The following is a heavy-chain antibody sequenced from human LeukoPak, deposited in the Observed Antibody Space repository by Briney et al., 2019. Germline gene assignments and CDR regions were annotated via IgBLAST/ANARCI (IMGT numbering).Heavy chain of an antibody. CDR3: ARSGMDGMDV. Sequence: ASVKVSCKASGYTLTSYYMHWARQAPGQGLEWMGIINPSGGSTSYAQKFQGRVTMTRDTSTSTVYMELSSLRSEDTAVYYCARSGMDGMDVWGQGTTVTVSS. V-gene: IGHV1-46*01. CDR2: INPSGGST. D-gene: IGHD3-10*01. J-gene: IGHJ6*02. CDR1: GYTLTSYY.